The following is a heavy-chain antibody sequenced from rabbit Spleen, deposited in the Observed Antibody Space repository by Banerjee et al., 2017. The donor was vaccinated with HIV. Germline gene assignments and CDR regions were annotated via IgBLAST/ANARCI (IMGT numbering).Heavy chain of an antibody. D-gene: IGHD6-1*01. CDR1: GFSFSSSYY. Sequence: QEQLVESGGGLVQPEGSLTLTCTASGFSFSSSYYMCWVRQAPGKGLEWIACIGTTSSTYYASWAKGRFTISKTSSTSVTLQMTSLTVADTATYFCARSVVSYGRASDLWGPGTLVTVS. V-gene: IGHV1S45*01. J-gene: IGHJ6*01. CDR3: ARSVVSYGRASDL. CDR2: IGTTSST.